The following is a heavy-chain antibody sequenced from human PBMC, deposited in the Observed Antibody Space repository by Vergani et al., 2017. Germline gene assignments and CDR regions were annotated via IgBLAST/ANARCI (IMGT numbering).Heavy chain of an antibody. V-gene: IGHV1-2*02. CDR3: ARGRMVADY. CDR1: GYIFTGYY. D-gene: IGHD3-10*01. J-gene: IGHJ4*02. Sequence: QVQLVQSGAEVKKPGASVKVSCKASGYIFTGYYMYRVRQAPGQGLEWMGWINPNSGGTNDAQKFQGRVTMTRDTSIRTAYMELSRLRSDDTAVYYCARGRMVADYWGQGTLVTVSS. CDR2: INPNSGGT.